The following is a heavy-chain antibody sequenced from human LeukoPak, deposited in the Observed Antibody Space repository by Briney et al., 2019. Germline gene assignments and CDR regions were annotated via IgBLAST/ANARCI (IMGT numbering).Heavy chain of an antibody. CDR1: GFTFSSYW. Sequence: GGSLRLSCAASGFTFSSYWMSWVRQAPGKGLEWVANIKQDGSNKYYADSVKGRFTISRDNSKNTPYLQMNSLRAEDTAVYYCAKDKQQLVPDYFDYWGQGTLVTVSS. D-gene: IGHD6-13*01. CDR2: IKQDGSNK. V-gene: IGHV3-7*01. J-gene: IGHJ4*02. CDR3: AKDKQQLVPDYFDY.